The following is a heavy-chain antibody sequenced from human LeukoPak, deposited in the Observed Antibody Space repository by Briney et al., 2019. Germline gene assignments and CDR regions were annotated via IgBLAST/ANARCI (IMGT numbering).Heavy chain of an antibody. CDR2: IIPIFGTA. CDR3: AEGLSTGLNWFDP. J-gene: IGHJ5*02. D-gene: IGHD1-14*01. Sequence: ASVKVSCKASGGTFSSYAISWVRQAPGQGLEWMGGIIPIFGTANYAQKFRGRVTITTDESTSTAYMELSSLRSEDTAVYYCAEGLSTGLNWFDPWGQGTLVTVSS. CDR1: GGTFSSYA. V-gene: IGHV1-69*05.